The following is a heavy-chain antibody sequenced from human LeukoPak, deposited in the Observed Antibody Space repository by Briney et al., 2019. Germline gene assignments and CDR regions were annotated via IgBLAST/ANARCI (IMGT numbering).Heavy chain of an antibody. J-gene: IGHJ4*02. CDR1: GFTFSSYG. V-gene: IGHV3-33*01. Sequence: PGGSLRLSCAVSGFTFSSYGMHWVRQAPGQGLEWVTVTWSDGIKKYYADSVKGRFTISKDNSKNTLYLQMNSLRVEDTAMYYCARGVSTGWFYPDYWGQGTLVTVSS. D-gene: IGHD6-19*01. CDR3: ARGVSTGWFYPDY. CDR2: TWSDGIKK.